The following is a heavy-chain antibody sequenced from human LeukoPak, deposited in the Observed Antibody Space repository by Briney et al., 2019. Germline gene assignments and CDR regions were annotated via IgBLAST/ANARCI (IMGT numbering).Heavy chain of an antibody. Sequence: TSETLSLTCTVSGGSISSYYWSWIRQPPGKGLEWIGYIYYSGSTNYNPSLKSRVTISVDTSKNQFSLKLSSVTAADTAVYYCASHPCGGDCAWGQGTLVTVSS. CDR2: IYYSGST. V-gene: IGHV4-59*08. J-gene: IGHJ5*02. CDR3: ASHPCGGDCA. D-gene: IGHD2-21*02. CDR1: GGSISSYY.